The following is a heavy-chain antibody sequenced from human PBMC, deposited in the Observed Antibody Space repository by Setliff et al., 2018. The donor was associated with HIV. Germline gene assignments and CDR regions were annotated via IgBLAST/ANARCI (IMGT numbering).Heavy chain of an antibody. J-gene: IGHJ4*02. Sequence: RASVKVSCKASGDTFTTYGISWVRQAPVQGFEWMGWINTETGNPMYAQGFRGRFVFSLDTSVSTTYLQINSLKAEDTAMYYCARVGSYWSTFDYWGQGALVTVSS. CDR1: GDTFTTYG. D-gene: IGHD1-26*01. V-gene: IGHV7-4-1*02. CDR2: INTETGNP. CDR3: ARVGSYWSTFDY.